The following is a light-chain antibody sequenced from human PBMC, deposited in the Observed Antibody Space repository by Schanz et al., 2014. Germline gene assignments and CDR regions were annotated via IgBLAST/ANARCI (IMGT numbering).Light chain of an antibody. J-gene: IGLJ3*02. Sequence: QSALTQPASVSGSPGQSITISCTGTSSDVGGYNYVSWYQHHPGKAPKLMIYDVSNRPSGVSNRFSGSKSANTASLTISGLQAEDEATSYCCSYAGSRTFVLFGGGTKLTVL. CDR2: DVS. CDR3: CSYAGSRTFVL. V-gene: IGLV2-14*03. CDR1: SSDVGGYNY.